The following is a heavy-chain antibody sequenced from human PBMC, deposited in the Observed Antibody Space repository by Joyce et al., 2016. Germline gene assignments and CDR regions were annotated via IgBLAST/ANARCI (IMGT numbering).Heavy chain of an antibody. V-gene: IGHV4-4*07. CDR1: GGSTDNYS. Sequence: QVRLQESGPGLVKPSETLSLTCTVSGGSTDNYSWAFLRHPAAKGLEWLGLISANGYTNSNLFLRSRGTMAVDTSKNQLSLKLTSVTGAGTAVYYCAGTRGYYGPFDYWGQGTLVTVSS. J-gene: IGHJ4*02. CDR2: ISANGYT. D-gene: IGHD4-17*01. CDR3: AGTRGYYGPFDY.